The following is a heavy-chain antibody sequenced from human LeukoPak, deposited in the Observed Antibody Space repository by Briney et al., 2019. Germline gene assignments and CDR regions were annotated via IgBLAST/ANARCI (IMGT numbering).Heavy chain of an antibody. V-gene: IGHV1-46*01. D-gene: IGHD3-3*01. CDR3: ARGYYDFWSGYLPGRDYYYYMDV. CDR1: GYTFTSYH. J-gene: IGHJ6*03. CDR2: INPSGGST. Sequence: ASVKASCQASGYTFTSYHMHCVRRAPGQGLESMGIINPSGGSTSYAQKFQGRVTMTRDMSTSTVYMELSSLRSEDTAVYYCARGYYDFWSGYLPGRDYYYYMDVWGKGTAVTVSS.